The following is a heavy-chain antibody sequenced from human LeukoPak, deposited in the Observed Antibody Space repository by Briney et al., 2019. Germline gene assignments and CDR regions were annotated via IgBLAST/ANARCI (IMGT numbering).Heavy chain of an antibody. Sequence: GGSLRLSCAASGVTFSSYGMHWVRQAPGKGQDWEAVIWYDGSDKYYADSVKGRFTISRDDSKNTLYLQMNSLRAEDTAVYYCARDKGRGAFDIWGQGTMVTVSS. V-gene: IGHV3-33*01. J-gene: IGHJ3*02. D-gene: IGHD3-10*01. CDR3: ARDKGRGAFDI. CDR2: IWYDGSDK. CDR1: GVTFSSYG.